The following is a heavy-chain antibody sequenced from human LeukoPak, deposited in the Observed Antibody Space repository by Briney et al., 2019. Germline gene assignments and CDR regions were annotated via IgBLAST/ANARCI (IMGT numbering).Heavy chain of an antibody. CDR1: GGSFSGYY. CDR3: ARHMIPLYYYGMDV. J-gene: IGHJ6*02. D-gene: IGHD3-16*01. V-gene: IGHV4-34*01. Sequence: SETLSLTCAVYGGSFSGYYWSWIRQPPGKGLEWIGEINHSGSTNYNPSLKSRVTISVDTSKNQFSLKLSSVTAADTAVYYCARHMIPLYYYGMDVWGQGTTVTVSS. CDR2: INHSGST.